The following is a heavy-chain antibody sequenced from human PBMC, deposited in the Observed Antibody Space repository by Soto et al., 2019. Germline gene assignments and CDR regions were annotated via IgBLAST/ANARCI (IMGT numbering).Heavy chain of an antibody. J-gene: IGHJ4*02. CDR2: IYYSGST. Sequence: SETLSLTCTVSGGSISSYYWSWIRQPPGKGLEWIGYIYYSGSTNYNPSLKSRVTISVDTSKNQFSLKLSSVTAADTAVYYCARDDSSSFFDYWGQGTLVTVSS. V-gene: IGHV4-59*01. D-gene: IGHD6-13*01. CDR3: ARDDSSSFFDY. CDR1: GGSISSYY.